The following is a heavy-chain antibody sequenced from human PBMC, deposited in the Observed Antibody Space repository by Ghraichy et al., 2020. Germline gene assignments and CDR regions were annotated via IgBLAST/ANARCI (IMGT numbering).Heavy chain of an antibody. J-gene: IGHJ4*02. Sequence: ASVKVSCKASGYTFTGYYMHWVRQAPGQGLEWMGLIKPNNDATKYAQKFQGRVTMTRDTSISTAYMELSRMRSDDTAAYYCARQVDGNYFGYWGQGTVVTVSS. CDR2: IKPNNDAT. V-gene: IGHV1-2*02. CDR3: ARQVDGNYFGY. D-gene: IGHD1-26*01. CDR1: GYTFTGYY.